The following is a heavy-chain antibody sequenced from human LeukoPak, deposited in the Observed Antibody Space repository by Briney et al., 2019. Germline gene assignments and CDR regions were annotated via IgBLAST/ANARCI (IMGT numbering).Heavy chain of an antibody. CDR3: ARDNNWGSTHY. J-gene: IGHJ4*02. D-gene: IGHD7-27*01. V-gene: IGHV3-30-3*01. CDR2: IAYDGNNE. Sequence: GGSLRLSCAASGFTFNTYAMHWVRQAPGKGLEWVAVIAYDGNNEYYADSVKGRFTVSRDNTKSTLFLQMNSLRAEDTAVYYCARDNNWGSTHYWGRGTLVTVSS. CDR1: GFTFNTYA.